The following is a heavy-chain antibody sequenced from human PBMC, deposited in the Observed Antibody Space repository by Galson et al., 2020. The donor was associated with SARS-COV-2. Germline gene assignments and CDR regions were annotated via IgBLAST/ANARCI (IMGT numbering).Heavy chain of an antibody. CDR2: IYPGDSDT. D-gene: IGHD5-18*01. V-gene: IGHV5-51*01. CDR3: ASPGWIQLWASDY. CDR1: GYSFTSYW. J-gene: IGHJ4*02. Sequence: HGESLKISCKGSGYSFTSYWIGWVRQMPGKGLEWMGIIYPGDSDTRYSPSFQGQVTISADKSISTAYLQWSSLKASDTAMYYCASPGWIQLWASDYWGQGTLVTVSS.